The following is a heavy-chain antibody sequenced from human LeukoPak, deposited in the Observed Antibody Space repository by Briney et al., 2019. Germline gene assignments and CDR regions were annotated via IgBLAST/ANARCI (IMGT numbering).Heavy chain of an antibody. CDR1: GFTFSSYS. J-gene: IGHJ6*03. Sequence: GGSLRLSCAASGFTFSSYSMNWVRQAPGKGLEWVSSISSSSSYIYYADSVKGRFTISRDNAKNSLYLQMNSLRAEDTAVYYCAREGTRGNMDVWGKGTTVTVSS. D-gene: IGHD1-1*01. CDR2: ISSSSSYI. CDR3: AREGTRGNMDV. V-gene: IGHV3-21*01.